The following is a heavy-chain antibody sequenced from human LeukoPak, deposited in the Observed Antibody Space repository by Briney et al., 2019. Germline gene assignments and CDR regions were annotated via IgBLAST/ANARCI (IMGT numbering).Heavy chain of an antibody. J-gene: IGHJ4*02. D-gene: IGHD6-13*01. CDR2: IYYSGST. CDR3: AREGIAAAGVDY. V-gene: IGHV4-31*03. CDR1: GGSISSGGYY. Sequence: SETLSLTCTVSGGSISSGGYYWSWIRQHPGQGLEWIGYIYYSGSTYYNPSLKSRVTISVDTSKNQFSLKLSSVTAADTAVYYCAREGIAAAGVDYWGQGTLVTVSS.